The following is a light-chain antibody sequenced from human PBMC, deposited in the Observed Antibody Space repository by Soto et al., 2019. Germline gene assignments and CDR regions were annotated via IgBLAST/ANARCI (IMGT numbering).Light chain of an antibody. CDR2: RNN. J-gene: IGLJ1*01. CDR3: ASWDDGSNL. V-gene: IGLV1-47*01. CDR1: SSNIGSYF. Sequence: QSVLTQPPSVSGAPGQRVTISCSGSSSNIGSYFVFWYQHLPGTAPKLLIYRNNERPSGVPDRFSGSKSGTSASLAINGLRSEDEADYYCASWDDGSNLFGTGTKVTVL.